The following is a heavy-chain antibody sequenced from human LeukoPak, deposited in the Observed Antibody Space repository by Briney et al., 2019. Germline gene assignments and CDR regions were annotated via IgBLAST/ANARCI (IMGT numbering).Heavy chain of an antibody. CDR3: TTPLITMVRGPTRDFDY. V-gene: IGHV3-15*01. CDR1: GFTFSNAW. Sequence: GGSLRLSCAASGFTFSNAWMSWVRQAPGKGLEWVGRIKSKTDGGTTDYAAPVKGRFTISRDDSKNTLYLQMNSLKTEDTAVYYCTTPLITMVRGPTRDFDYWGQGTLVTVSS. J-gene: IGHJ4*02. D-gene: IGHD3-10*01. CDR2: IKSKTDGGTT.